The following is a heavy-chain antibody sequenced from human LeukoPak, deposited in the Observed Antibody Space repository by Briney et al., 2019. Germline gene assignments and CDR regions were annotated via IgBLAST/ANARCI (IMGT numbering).Heavy chain of an antibody. J-gene: IGHJ3*02. CDR1: GYTFTSYG. CDR2: ISAYNGNT. Sequence: EASVKVSCKASGYTFTSYGISWVRQAPGQGLEWMGWISAYNGNTNYAQKLQGRVTMTTDTSTSTAYMELRSLRSDDMAVYYCARRGYCSGGSCFDDAFDIWGQGTMVTVSS. D-gene: IGHD2-15*01. CDR3: ARRGYCSGGSCFDDAFDI. V-gene: IGHV1-18*03.